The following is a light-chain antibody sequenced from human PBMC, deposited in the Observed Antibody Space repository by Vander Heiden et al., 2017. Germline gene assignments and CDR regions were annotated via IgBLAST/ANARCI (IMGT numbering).Light chain of an antibody. CDR3: AAWDDSLNGRV. Sequence: SVLTQPPSASGTPGQRVTISCSGSSSNIGSNTVNWYQQLPGPAPELLIYSNNQRPSGVPDRFSGSKSGTSASLAISGLQAEDEADYYCAAWDDSLNGRVFGGGTKLTVL. V-gene: IGLV1-44*01. J-gene: IGLJ3*02. CDR2: SNN. CDR1: SSNIGSNT.